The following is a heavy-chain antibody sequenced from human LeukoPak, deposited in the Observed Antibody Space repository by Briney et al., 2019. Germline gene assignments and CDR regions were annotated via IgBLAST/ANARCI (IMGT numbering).Heavy chain of an antibody. Sequence: SETLSLTCTVSGGSISSYYWSWIRQPPGKGLEWIGYIYYSGSTNYNPSLKSRVTISVDTSKNQFSLKLSSVTAADTAVYYCARLYSSSSSYYFDYWGQGTLVTVSS. CDR3: ARLYSSSSSYYFDY. V-gene: IGHV4-59*08. CDR2: IYYSGST. CDR1: GGSISSYY. J-gene: IGHJ4*02. D-gene: IGHD6-13*01.